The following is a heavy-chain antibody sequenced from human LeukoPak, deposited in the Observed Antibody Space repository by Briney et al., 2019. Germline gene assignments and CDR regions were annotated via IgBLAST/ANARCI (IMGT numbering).Heavy chain of an antibody. CDR1: GGSISSGGYY. CDR3: GAMGLRWSFDY. V-gene: IGHV4-31*03. D-gene: IGHD5-18*01. J-gene: IGHJ4*02. Sequence: SETLSLTCTVSGGSISSGGYYWSWIRQHPGKGLEWIGYIYYSGSTYYNPSLKSRVTISVDTSKNQFSLKLSSVTAADTAVYYCGAMGLRWSFDYWGQGTLVTVSS. CDR2: IYYSGST.